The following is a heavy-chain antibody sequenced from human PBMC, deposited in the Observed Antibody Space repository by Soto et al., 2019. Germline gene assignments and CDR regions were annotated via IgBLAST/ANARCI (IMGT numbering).Heavy chain of an antibody. V-gene: IGHV3-30*18. Sequence: GGSFRSCFAASGFTFRSYGMHWVRQAPGKVLELVAVISDDGRRRYYGDSVKGRFTISRDYSKNTVDLQMDSLRAEDTAVYYCAQDRLDSLSYEKWGHGTLDTVSS. D-gene: IGHD3-9*01. CDR1: GFTFRSYG. CDR3: AQDRLDSLSYEK. J-gene: IGHJ4*01. CDR2: ISDDGRRR.